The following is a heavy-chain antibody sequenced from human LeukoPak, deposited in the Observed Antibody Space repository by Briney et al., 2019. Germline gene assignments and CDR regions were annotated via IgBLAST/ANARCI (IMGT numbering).Heavy chain of an antibody. V-gene: IGHV1-24*01. CDR1: GYTLTELS. J-gene: IGHJ6*02. CDR2: FDPEDGKT. Sequence: ASVKVSCKVSGYTLTELSMFWVRQAPGKGLEWMGSFDPEDGKTVYAQKFQGRVTMTEDTSTDTAYMELSSLRSEDTAVYYCATGYLVTAGLTDVWGQGTTVTVSS. CDR3: ATGYLVTAGLTDV. D-gene: IGHD6-13*01.